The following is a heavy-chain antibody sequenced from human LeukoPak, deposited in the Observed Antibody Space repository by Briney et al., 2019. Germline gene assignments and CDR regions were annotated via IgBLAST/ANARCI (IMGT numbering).Heavy chain of an antibody. V-gene: IGHV4-39*01. Sequence: PSETLSLTCTVSGDSINNNNYYWGWIRQPPGKGLEWIGNIYYNGRTYYSPSLKSRGTISVDTSNNQFSLKLSSVTAADTAIYYCARITDRTIFGEIMHGFDIWGQGTPVTVSS. D-gene: IGHD3-3*01. CDR2: IYYNGRT. CDR3: ARITDRTIFGEIMHGFDI. J-gene: IGHJ3*02. CDR1: GDSINNNNYY.